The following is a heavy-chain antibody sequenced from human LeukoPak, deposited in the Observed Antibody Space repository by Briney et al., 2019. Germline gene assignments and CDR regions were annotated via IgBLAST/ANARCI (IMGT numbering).Heavy chain of an antibody. CDR3: ARVVLWFGGSDV. CDR1: GFTFSSYS. V-gene: IGHV3-21*01. CDR2: ISSSSSYI. J-gene: IGHJ6*04. D-gene: IGHD3-10*01. Sequence: GGSLRLSCAASGFTFSSYSMNWVRQAPGKGLEWDSSISSSSSYIYYADSVKGRFTISRDNAKNSLYLQMNSLRAEDTAVYYCARVVLWFGGSDVWGKGTTVTVSS.